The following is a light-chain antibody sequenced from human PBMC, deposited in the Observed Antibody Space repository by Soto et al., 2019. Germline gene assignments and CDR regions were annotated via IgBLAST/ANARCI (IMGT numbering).Light chain of an antibody. CDR1: QSVSNY. CDR3: QQRSNWPLLT. J-gene: IGKJ4*01. Sequence: EIVLTQSPATLYSSPGERATLSCRASQSVSNYLAWYQQKPGQAPRLLIYDASNRATSIPARFSGSGSGTDFTLTISSLEPEDFAVYYCQQRSNWPLLTFGGGTKVEIK. CDR2: DAS. V-gene: IGKV3-11*01.